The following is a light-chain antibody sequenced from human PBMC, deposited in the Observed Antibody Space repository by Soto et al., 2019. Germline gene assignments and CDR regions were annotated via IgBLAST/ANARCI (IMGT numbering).Light chain of an antibody. V-gene: IGKV1-6*01. Sequence: IQMTQSPSSLSASVGDRVIITCRASQAIRIDLGWYQQKPGKAPKLLIYAASTLQAGVPSRFSGSGSGTDLTLTLSSLHPEDFATQSGLQADYYPHTFGRGAKLEL. J-gene: IGKJ2*01. CDR1: QAIRID. CDR2: AAS. CDR3: LQADYYPHT.